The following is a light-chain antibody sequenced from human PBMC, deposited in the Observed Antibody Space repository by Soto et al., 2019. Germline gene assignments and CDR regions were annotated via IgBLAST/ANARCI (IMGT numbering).Light chain of an antibody. CDR1: SSDVGGYNY. CDR2: EVY. CDR3: SSYAASDSFVV. Sequence: QSVLTQPPSASGSPGQSVTISCTGTSSDVGGYNYVSWYQHHPDKAPKLIIYEVYKRPSGVPDRFSGSKSGNTASLTVSELQAEDEAEYYCSSYAASDSFVVFGGGTKLTVL. J-gene: IGLJ2*01. V-gene: IGLV2-8*01.